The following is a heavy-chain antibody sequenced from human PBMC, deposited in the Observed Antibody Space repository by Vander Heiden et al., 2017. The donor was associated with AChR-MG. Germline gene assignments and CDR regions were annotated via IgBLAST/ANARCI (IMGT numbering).Heavy chain of an antibody. Sequence: QVQLVQSGAEVKKPGASVKVPCKASGYTFTSYGISWVRQAPGQGLEWMGWISAYNGNTNYAQKLQGRVTMTTDTSTSTAYMELRSLRSDDTAVYYCARDLILTGYYIFDYYYYMDVWGKGTTVTVSS. D-gene: IGHD3-9*01. CDR1: GYTFTSYG. V-gene: IGHV1-18*01. CDR2: ISAYNGNT. J-gene: IGHJ6*03. CDR3: ARDLILTGYYIFDYYYYMDV.